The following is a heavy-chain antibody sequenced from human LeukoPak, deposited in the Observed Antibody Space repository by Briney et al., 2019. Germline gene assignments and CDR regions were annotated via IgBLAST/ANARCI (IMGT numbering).Heavy chain of an antibody. Sequence: SETLSLTSAVYGGSFSGYYWSWIRQPPGKGLEWIGEINHSGSTNYNPSLKSRVIISVDTSKKQFALKLSSVTAADTAVYYCARGRADALCFDYWGQGTLVTVSS. CDR1: GGSFSGYY. J-gene: IGHJ4*02. V-gene: IGHV4-34*01. CDR2: INHSGST. D-gene: IGHD2-2*01. CDR3: ARGRADALCFDY.